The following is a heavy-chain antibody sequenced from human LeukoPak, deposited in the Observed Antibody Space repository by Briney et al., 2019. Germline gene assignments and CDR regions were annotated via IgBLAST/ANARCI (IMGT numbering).Heavy chain of an antibody. V-gene: IGHV4-34*01. CDR1: GGSFSGYY. J-gene: IGHJ4*02. CDR2: INHSGST. CDR3: ASYSYGYGFYY. D-gene: IGHD5-18*01. Sequence: SETLSLTCAVYGGSFSGYYWSWIRQPPGKGLEWIGEINHSGSTNYNPSLKSRVTISVDTSKNQFSLKLGSVTAADTAVYYCASYSYGYGFYYWGQGTLVTVSS.